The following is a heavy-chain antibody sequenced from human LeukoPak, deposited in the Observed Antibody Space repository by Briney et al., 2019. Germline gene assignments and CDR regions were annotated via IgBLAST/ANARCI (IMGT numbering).Heavy chain of an antibody. CDR3: AKDLRSGSNYGFFDY. D-gene: IGHD3-10*01. CDR1: GFTFTSYA. J-gene: IGHJ4*02. Sequence: SGGSLRLSCAAPGFTFTSYAMGWVRQAPGKGLEWVSGISAGGGGTYYADSVKGRFTISRDYSKSTIYLQMNSLRAEDTAIYYCAKDLRSGSNYGFFDYWGQGTLATVSS. V-gene: IGHV3-23*01. CDR2: ISAGGGGT.